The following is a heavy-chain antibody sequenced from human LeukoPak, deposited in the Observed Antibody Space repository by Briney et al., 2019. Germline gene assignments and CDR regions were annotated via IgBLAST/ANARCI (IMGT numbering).Heavy chain of an antibody. J-gene: IGHJ4*02. CDR3: TTVLSSNRYKQCDY. CDR2: ISPDGSTT. V-gene: IGHV3-74*03. Sequence: PGRSLRPSCAASGFTLSRYRMHWVPKSPGKGLMWVSRISPDGSTTLYVHSVKGRFTTSRGNARNTLYLQMNTLGDEDTAVYYCTTVLSSNRYKQCDYWGQGTIVTVSS. CDR1: GFTLSRYR. D-gene: IGHD6-13*01.